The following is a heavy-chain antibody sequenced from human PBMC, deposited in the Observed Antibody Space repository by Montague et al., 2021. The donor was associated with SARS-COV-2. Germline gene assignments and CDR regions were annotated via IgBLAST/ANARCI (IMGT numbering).Heavy chain of an antibody. CDR1: GGSFSSTKYY. J-gene: IGHJ6*03. D-gene: IGHD4-23*01. V-gene: IGHV4-39*01. CDR2: IYNTETT. CDR3: ASTYGGNLGYYYYCMDV. Sequence: SETLSLTCTFSGGSFSSTKYYCSSIRHPPGKGPELIGSIYNTETTYYNPAPKSGTTFFSPSLKSRVPISVDAAKNQVSLNLGSVTATDTAVYYFASTYGGNLGYYYYCMDVWGKGTTVTVS.